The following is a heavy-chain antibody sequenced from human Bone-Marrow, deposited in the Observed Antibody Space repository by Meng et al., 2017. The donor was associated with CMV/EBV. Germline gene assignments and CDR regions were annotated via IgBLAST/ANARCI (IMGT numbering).Heavy chain of an antibody. V-gene: IGHV3-64*02. CDR2: ISSDGGST. CDR3: AKDHRLYCSSTSCSNWFDP. J-gene: IGHJ5*02. Sequence: GGSLRLSCAASGFTFSNYPMHWVRQAPGKGLEYVSAISSDGGSTYYADSVKGRFTISRDNSKNTLYLQMNSLRAEDTAVYYCAKDHRLYCSSTSCSNWFDPWGQGPLVTVSS. CDR1: GFTFSNYP. D-gene: IGHD2-2*01.